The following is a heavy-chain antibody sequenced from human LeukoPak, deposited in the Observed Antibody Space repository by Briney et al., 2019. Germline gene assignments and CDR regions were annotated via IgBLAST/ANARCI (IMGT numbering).Heavy chain of an antibody. V-gene: IGHV1-2*02. CDR2: INPNSGGT. D-gene: IGHD3-10*01. CDR3: ARDLFRGANWFDP. J-gene: IGHJ5*02. Sequence: GASVKVSCKASGYTFTGYYMRWVRQAPGQGLEWMGWINPNSGGTNYAQKFQGRVTMTRDTSISTAYMELSRLRSDDTAVYYCARDLFRGANWFDPWGQGTLVTVSS. CDR1: GYTFTGYY.